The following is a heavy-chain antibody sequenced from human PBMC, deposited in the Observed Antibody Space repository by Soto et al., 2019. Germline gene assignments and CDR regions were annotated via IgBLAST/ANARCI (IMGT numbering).Heavy chain of an antibody. D-gene: IGHD2-15*01. V-gene: IGHV4-34*01. CDR3: ARGLGYCSGGSCGY. J-gene: IGHJ4*02. CDR2: INHSGST. Sequence: QVQLQQWGAGLLKPSETLSLTCAVYGGSFSGYYWSWIRQPPGQGLEWIGEINHSGSTNYNPSLKSRVTTSVDTSKNQFSLKLSSVTAADTAVYYCARGLGYCSGGSCGYLGQGPLVTVSS. CDR1: GGSFSGYY.